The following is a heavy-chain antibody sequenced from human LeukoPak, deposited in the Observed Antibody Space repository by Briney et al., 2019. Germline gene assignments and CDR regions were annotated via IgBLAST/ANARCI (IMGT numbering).Heavy chain of an antibody. V-gene: IGHV3-23*01. J-gene: IGHJ4*02. CDR1: GFTFSSYW. CDR3: AKAEGDYYDSSGYYGY. Sequence: GGSLRLSCTASGFTFSSYWMHWVRQAPGKGLEWVSAISGSGGSTYYADSVKGRFTISRDNSKNTLYLQMNSLRAEDTAVYYCAKAEGDYYDSSGYYGYWGQGTLVTVSS. CDR2: ISGSGGST. D-gene: IGHD3-22*01.